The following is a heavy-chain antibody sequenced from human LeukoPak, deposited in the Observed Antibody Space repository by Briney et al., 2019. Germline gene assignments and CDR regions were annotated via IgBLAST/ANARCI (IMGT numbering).Heavy chain of an antibody. CDR3: AGQWASYFDF. CDR2: IYYSGST. J-gene: IGHJ4*02. Sequence: SETLSLTCTVSGGAISSDYWSWIRQPPGKGLEWIGYIYYSGSTNYNPSLKSRVTISVDTSKNQFSLKLSSVTAADTAVYYCAGQWASYFDFWGQGTLVTVSS. CDR1: GGAISSDY. V-gene: IGHV4-59*01. D-gene: IGHD1-26*01.